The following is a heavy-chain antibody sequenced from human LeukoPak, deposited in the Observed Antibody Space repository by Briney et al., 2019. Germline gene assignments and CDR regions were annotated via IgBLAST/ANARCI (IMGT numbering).Heavy chain of an antibody. CDR1: GFTFDDYG. V-gene: IGHV3-20*04. CDR2: INWNGGST. CDR3: ARGGAHCSGGSCYSENYYMDV. Sequence: GGSLRLSCAASGFTFDDYGMSWVRQAPGKGLEWVSGINWNGGSTGYADSVKGRFTISRDNAKNSLYLQMNSLRAEDMALYYCARGGAHCSGGSCYSENYYMDVWGKGTTVTVSS. D-gene: IGHD2-15*01. J-gene: IGHJ6*03.